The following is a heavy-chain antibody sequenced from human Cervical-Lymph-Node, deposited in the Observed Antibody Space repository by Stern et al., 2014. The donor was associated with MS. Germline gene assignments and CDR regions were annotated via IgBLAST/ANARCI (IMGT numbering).Heavy chain of an antibody. CDR1: GYSFISYG. CDR2: ITAYNGKT. Sequence: QVQLVQSGGEVKKPGASVKVSCKASGYSFISYGISWVRQAPGQGLEWMGWITAYNGKTNYAQKLQGRVTITTDTSTSTAYMELRNLRSDDTAVYYCARDFGFGGRGVYYGMDVWGQGTTVTVSS. CDR3: ARDFGFGGRGVYYGMDV. J-gene: IGHJ6*02. D-gene: IGHD3-10*01. V-gene: IGHV1-18*01.